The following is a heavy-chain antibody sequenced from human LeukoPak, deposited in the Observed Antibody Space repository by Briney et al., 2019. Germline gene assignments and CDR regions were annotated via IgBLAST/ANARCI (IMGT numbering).Heavy chain of an antibody. CDR1: GGSISSGGYY. V-gene: IGHV4-30-2*01. J-gene: IGHJ6*03. Sequence: PQTLSLTCTVSGGSISSGGYYWSWIRQPPGKGLEWIGYIYHSGSTYYNPSLKSRVTISVDRSKNQFSLKLSSVTAADTAVYYCARDEGNYGVLNMDVWGKGTTVTVSS. CDR2: IYHSGST. D-gene: IGHD4-11*01. CDR3: ARDEGNYGVLNMDV.